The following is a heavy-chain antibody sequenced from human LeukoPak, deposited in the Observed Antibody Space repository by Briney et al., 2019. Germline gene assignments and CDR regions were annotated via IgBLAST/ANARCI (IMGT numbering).Heavy chain of an antibody. CDR2: IYHSGST. Sequence: SETLSLTCAVSGYSISSGYYWGWIRQPPGKGLEWIGSIYHSGSTYYNPSLKSRVTISVDTSKNQFSLKLSSVTAADTAVYCCARHDRVRGVIYYYYYMDVWGKGTTVTVSS. CDR3: ARHDRVRGVIYYYYYMDV. V-gene: IGHV4-38-2*01. D-gene: IGHD3-10*01. CDR1: GYSISSGYY. J-gene: IGHJ6*03.